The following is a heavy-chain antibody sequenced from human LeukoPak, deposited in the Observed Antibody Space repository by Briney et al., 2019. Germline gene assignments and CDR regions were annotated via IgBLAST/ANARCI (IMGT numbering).Heavy chain of an antibody. D-gene: IGHD7-27*01. CDR3: ARGLATGDRAWGNYFDY. J-gene: IGHJ4*02. V-gene: IGHV1-69*13. Sequence: SGKLSCKASGATFTSYAISWVRQAPGQGLEWMGGIIPIFGTANYAQKFQGRVTITAEESTSTAYMELSSLRSEDTAVDYCARGLATGDRAWGNYFDYWGQGTLVTVSS. CDR2: IIPIFGTA. CDR1: GATFTSYA.